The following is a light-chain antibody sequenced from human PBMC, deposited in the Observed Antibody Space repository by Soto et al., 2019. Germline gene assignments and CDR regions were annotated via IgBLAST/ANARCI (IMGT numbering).Light chain of an antibody. Sequence: DIQMTQAPSTLSASVGYRVTITCRASQSISSWLAWYQQKPGKAPTLLIYKAYSLQSGVPSRFSGSGSGTEFTLTISSRRPDDFETYYCQQYNCLFPTFAGGTKVEIK. CDR1: QSISSW. CDR3: QQYNCLFPT. J-gene: IGKJ4*02. V-gene: IGKV1-5*03. CDR2: KAY.